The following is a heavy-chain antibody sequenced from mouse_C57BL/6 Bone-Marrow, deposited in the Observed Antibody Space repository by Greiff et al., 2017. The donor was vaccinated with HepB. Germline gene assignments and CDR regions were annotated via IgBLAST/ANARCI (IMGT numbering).Heavy chain of an antibody. V-gene: IGHV1-7*01. CDR3: ARPYYYGSSWDWFAY. CDR1: GYTFTSYW. J-gene: IGHJ3*01. CDR2: INPSSGYT. D-gene: IGHD1-1*01. Sequence: VQRVESGAELAKPGASVKLSCKASGYTFTSYWMHWVKQRPGQGLEWIGYINPSSGYTKYNQKFKDKATLTADKSSSTAYMQLSSLTYEDSAVYYCARPYYYGSSWDWFAYWGQGTLVTVSA.